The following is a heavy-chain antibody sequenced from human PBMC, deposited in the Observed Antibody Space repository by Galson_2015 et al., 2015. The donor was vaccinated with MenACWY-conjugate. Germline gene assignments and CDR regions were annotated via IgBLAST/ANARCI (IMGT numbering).Heavy chain of an antibody. Sequence: SLRLSCATSGFTFSFHWMSWVRQAPGKGLEWVANIKQDGTEKYYLDSVKGRFIISRDNTKNSLYLQMNSLRGDDTAVYYCARNLAGRSGGYRWFVSWGQGTLVTVSS. CDR3: ARNLAGRSGGYRWFVS. CDR2: IKQDGTEK. D-gene: IGHD3-22*01. V-gene: IGHV3-7*03. J-gene: IGHJ5*01. CDR1: GFTFSFHW.